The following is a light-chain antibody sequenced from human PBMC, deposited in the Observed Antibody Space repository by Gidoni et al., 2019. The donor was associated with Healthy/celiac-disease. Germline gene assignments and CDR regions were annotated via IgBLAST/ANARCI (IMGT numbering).Light chain of an antibody. J-gene: IGKJ4*01. CDR2: WAS. CDR3: QQYDSTPLT. CDR1: QCVLYSSNNKNY. V-gene: IGKV4-1*01. Sequence: DIEMTQSPDSLAVSLGERATINCQSSQCVLYSSNNKNYLAWYQQKPGQPPKLLIYWASTRESGVPDRFSGSGSGTDFTLTISSLQAEDVAVYYCQQYDSTPLTFGGGTKVEIK.